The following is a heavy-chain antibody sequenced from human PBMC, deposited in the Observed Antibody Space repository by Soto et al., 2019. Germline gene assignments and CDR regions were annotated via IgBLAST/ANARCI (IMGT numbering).Heavy chain of an antibody. CDR3: ARGMTPPGAPAWYYFDS. J-gene: IGHJ4*02. CDR1: GASITGTSY. Sequence: SETLSLTCTVSGASITGTSYWSWIRQPAGKGLEWIGRFSLSGTTNYNPSLRSRVTMSAGVSKNQFSLRLTSVTAADTALYYCARGMTPPGAPAWYYFDSWGQGTLVTVSS. CDR2: FSLSGTT. D-gene: IGHD2-8*02. V-gene: IGHV4-4*07.